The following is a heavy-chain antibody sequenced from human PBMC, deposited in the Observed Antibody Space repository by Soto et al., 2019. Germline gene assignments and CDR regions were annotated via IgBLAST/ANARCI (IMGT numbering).Heavy chain of an antibody. V-gene: IGHV3-33*01. Sequence: GGSLKLSCAADGFTFLSYGMHWVRQAPGTGLEWVAVIWYDESNKYYADNVKGRFTRSRDNSKNRLYLQMNSLRAEDTAVYYCARESSSSFDYWGQGP. D-gene: IGHD6-13*01. J-gene: IGHJ4*02. CDR3: ARESSSSFDY. CDR2: IWYDESNK. CDR1: GFTFLSYG.